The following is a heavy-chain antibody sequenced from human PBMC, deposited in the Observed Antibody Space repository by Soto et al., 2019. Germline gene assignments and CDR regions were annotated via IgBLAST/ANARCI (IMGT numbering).Heavy chain of an antibody. CDR2: IRVGGGDT. J-gene: IGHJ5*02. Sequence: EVRLLESGGGLAQPGGSLRLSCAASGFTFSSSAMNWVRQAPGKGLEWVSSIRVGGGDTFYADSVRVRFTVSRDISRNTLYLQMNSLRAEDTAIYYCAKCYVGTVRSSGWCNWFDPWGQGTLVTVSS. CDR1: GFTFSSSA. CDR3: AKCYVGTVRSSGWCNWFDP. D-gene: IGHD6-19*01. V-gene: IGHV3-23*01.